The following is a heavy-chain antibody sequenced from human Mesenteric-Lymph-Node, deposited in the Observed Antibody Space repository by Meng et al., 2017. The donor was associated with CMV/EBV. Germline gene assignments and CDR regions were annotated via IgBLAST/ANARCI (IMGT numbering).Heavy chain of an antibody. CDR2: ISWNSGSI. CDR3: AREAVAGLLGDYYYYGMDV. Sequence: SLKISCAASGFTFDDYAMHWVRQAPGKGLEWVSGISWNSGSIGYADSVKGRFTISRDNAKNSLYLQMNSLRAEDTAVYYCAREAVAGLLGDYYYYGMDVWGQGTTVTVSS. J-gene: IGHJ6*02. V-gene: IGHV3-9*01. CDR1: GFTFDDYA. D-gene: IGHD6-19*01.